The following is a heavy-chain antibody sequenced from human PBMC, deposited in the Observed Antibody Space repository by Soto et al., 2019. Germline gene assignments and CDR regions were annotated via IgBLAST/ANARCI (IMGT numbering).Heavy chain of an antibody. D-gene: IGHD6-6*01. CDR1: GYTFTSYD. CDR2: MNPNSGNT. Sequence: QVQLVQSGAEVKKPGASVKVSCKASGYTFTSYDINWVRQATGQGLEWMGWMNPNSGNTGYAQKFQGRVTMTGNTPPCTVSMELCSLRSEDTAVYYCARGLVSRTSYYYMDVWGKGTTVTVSS. J-gene: IGHJ6*03. CDR3: ARGLVSRTSYYYMDV. V-gene: IGHV1-8*01.